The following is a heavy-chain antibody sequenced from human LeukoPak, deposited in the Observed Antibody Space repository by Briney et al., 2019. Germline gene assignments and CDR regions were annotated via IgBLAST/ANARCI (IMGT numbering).Heavy chain of an antibody. CDR2: IYYTGST. Sequence: SETLSLTCTISGGSISSISYYWGWIRQPPGTGLEWIGSIYYTGSTYYNPSLKSRVTISVDTSKNQFSLKLSSVTAADTAVYYCARTIYWFDPWGQGTLVTVSS. CDR1: GGSISSISYY. V-gene: IGHV4-39*01. D-gene: IGHD3-3*01. CDR3: ARTIYWFDP. J-gene: IGHJ5*02.